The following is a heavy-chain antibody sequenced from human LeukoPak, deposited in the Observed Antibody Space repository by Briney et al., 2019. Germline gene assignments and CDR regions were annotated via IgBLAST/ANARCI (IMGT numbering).Heavy chain of an antibody. CDR2: INPNSGGT. D-gene: IGHD2-2*01. CDR1: GYTFTGYY. J-gene: IGHJ5*02. Sequence: ASAKVSCKASGYTFTGYYMHWVRQAPGQGLEWMGWINPNSGGTNYAQKFQGRVTMTRDTSISTAYMELSRLRSDDTAVYHCARVSIVVVPAAWFDPWGQGTLVTVSS. CDR3: ARVSIVVVPAAWFDP. V-gene: IGHV1-2*02.